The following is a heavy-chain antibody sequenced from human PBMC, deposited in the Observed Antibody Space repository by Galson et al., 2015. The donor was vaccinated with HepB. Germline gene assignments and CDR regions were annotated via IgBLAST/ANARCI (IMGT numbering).Heavy chain of an antibody. CDR1: GYTLTELS. V-gene: IGHV1-24*01. CDR2: FGPEDGET. CDR3: ATARYYGSDAFDI. J-gene: IGHJ3*02. D-gene: IGHD3-10*01. Sequence: SVKVSCKVSGYTLTELSMHWVRQAPGKGLEWMGGFGPEDGETIYAQKFQGRVTMTEDTSTNTAYMELSSLRSEDTAVYYCATARYYGSDAFDIWGQGTMVTVSS.